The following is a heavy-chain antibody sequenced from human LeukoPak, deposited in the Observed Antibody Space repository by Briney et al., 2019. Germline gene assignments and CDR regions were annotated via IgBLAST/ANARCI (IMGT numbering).Heavy chain of an antibody. CDR1: GFTFSSFA. D-gene: IGHD4-17*01. J-gene: IGHJ5*01. V-gene: IGHV3-23*01. CDR3: ATRYIVTTWYWFGS. Sequence: GGSLRLSCSASGFTFSSFAMNWVRQAPGKGLEWVSSISPGGEKTYYADSVEGRFTISRDNSKNTLSLQMNSLRAEDTAVYYCATRYIVTTWYWFGSWGQGTLVTVSS. CDR2: ISPGGEKT.